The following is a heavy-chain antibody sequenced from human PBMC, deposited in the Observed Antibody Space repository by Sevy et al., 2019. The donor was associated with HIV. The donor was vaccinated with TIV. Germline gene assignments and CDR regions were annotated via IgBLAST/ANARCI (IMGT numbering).Heavy chain of an antibody. J-gene: IGHJ5*01. Sequence: GGSLRLSCSASGFTFRSFSMHWVRQAPGKGLEWVAAIWYDGRTKQYADSVKGGFTISSDNSKSMLNLEMNSLRAEDTALYFCARDSARVIVPTAGFDSWGQGTVVTVSS. CDR2: IWYDGRTK. CDR1: GFTFRSFS. V-gene: IGHV3-33*01. CDR3: ARDSARVIVPTAGFDS. D-gene: IGHD1-1*01.